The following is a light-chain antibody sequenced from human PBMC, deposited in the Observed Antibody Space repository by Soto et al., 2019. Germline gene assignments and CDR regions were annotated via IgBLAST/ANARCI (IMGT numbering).Light chain of an antibody. CDR1: SSDVGRFNR. V-gene: IGLV2-11*01. CDR2: DVS. CDR3: CSYAGSYTIYV. Sequence: SALTQPRSVSGSPGQSVTISCTGTSSDVGRFNRVSWYQHHPGKAPKVMIYDVSQRPSGVPDRFSGSKSGNTASLTISGLQAEDEADYYCCSYAGSYTIYVFGTGTKVTVL. J-gene: IGLJ1*01.